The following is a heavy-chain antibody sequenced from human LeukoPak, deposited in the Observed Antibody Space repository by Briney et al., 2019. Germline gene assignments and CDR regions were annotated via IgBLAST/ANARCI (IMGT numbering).Heavy chain of an antibody. Sequence: SETLSLTCTVSGGSISSYYWSWIRQPAGKGLEWIGRIYTSGSTNYNPSLKSRVTMSVDTSKNQFSLKLSSVTAADTAVYYCARELAAAEHYYYYYGMDVWGQGTTVTVSS. D-gene: IGHD6-13*01. CDR1: GGSISSYY. J-gene: IGHJ6*02. CDR2: IYTSGST. CDR3: ARELAAAEHYYYYYGMDV. V-gene: IGHV4-4*07.